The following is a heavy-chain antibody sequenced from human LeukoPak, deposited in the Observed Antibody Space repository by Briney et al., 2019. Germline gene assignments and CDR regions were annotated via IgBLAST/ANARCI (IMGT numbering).Heavy chain of an antibody. V-gene: IGHV1-46*01. Sequence: GASVKVSCKASGYTFTSYYMHWVRQAPGQGLEWMGIINPSGGSTSYAQKFQGRVTMTRDMSTSTVYMELSSLRSEDTAVYYCAREACSSTGCYPSYMDVWGKGTTVTISS. CDR2: INPSGGST. D-gene: IGHD2-2*01. CDR3: AREACSSTGCYPSYMDV. CDR1: GYTFTSYY. J-gene: IGHJ6*03.